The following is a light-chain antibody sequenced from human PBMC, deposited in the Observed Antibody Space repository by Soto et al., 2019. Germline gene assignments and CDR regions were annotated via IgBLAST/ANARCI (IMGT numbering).Light chain of an antibody. CDR3: QQRSTWPWT. J-gene: IGKJ1*01. CDR1: QSVGSY. Sequence: EIVLTQSPATLSLSPGERATLSCRASQSVGSYLAWYQQKPGQAPRLLIYDASNRATGIPARFSGSGSGTDFTLTISSLEPEDFAVYYWQQRSTWPWTFGQGAKVEI. CDR2: DAS. V-gene: IGKV3-11*01.